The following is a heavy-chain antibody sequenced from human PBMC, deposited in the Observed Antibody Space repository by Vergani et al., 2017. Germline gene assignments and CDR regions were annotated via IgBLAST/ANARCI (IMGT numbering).Heavy chain of an antibody. CDR1: GGTFSSYA. D-gene: IGHD6-6*01. Sequence: QVQLVQSGAEVKKPGSSVKVSCKASGGTFSSYAISWVRQAPGQGLEWMGRIIPILGTANYAQKFQGRVTITADESTSTAYMELSSLRSEDTAVYYCARDPFPIAARPHYFDYWGQGTLVTVSS. J-gene: IGHJ4*02. V-gene: IGHV1-69*11. CDR3: ARDPFPIAARPHYFDY. CDR2: IIPILGTA.